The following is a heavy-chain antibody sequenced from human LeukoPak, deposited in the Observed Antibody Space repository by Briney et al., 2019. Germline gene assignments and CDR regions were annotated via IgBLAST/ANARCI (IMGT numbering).Heavy chain of an antibody. CDR3: ARQYFFEEYFDF. D-gene: IGHD3-3*01. J-gene: IGHJ4*02. Sequence: SETLSLTCTVSGGSISSRSYYWGWIRQPPGKGLEWIASIYHTGGTYYNPSLKSRVTISVDTSKNQFSLKLSSVTAADTAVYYCARQYFFEEYFDFWGQGTLVTVSS. CDR1: GGSISSRSYY. CDR2: IYHTGGT. V-gene: IGHV4-39*01.